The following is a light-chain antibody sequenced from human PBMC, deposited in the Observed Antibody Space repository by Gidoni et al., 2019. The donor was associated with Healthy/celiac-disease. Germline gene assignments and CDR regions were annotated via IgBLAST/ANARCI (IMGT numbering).Light chain of an antibody. CDR3: QQSYSTPYT. Sequence: DIQMTQSPSSLSASVGDRVTITCRASQSISSYLNWYQQKPGKAPKLLIYAASSFQSGVPSRFSGSGFGSDFTLTISSLQPEDFASYFCQQSYSTPYTFGQGSKLEIK. J-gene: IGKJ2*01. V-gene: IGKV1-39*01. CDR1: QSISSY. CDR2: AAS.